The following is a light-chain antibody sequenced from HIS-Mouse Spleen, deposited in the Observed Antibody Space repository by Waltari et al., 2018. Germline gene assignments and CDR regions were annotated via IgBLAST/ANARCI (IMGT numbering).Light chain of an antibody. CDR2: DAS. V-gene: IGLV2-14*03. CDR1: SSAVGGYTY. J-gene: IGLJ2*01. Sequence: QSALTQPASVSGSPGQSITISCTGTSSAVGGYTYVSWYQQHPGKAPKLMIYDASNRPSGVSNRFSGSKSGNTASLTISGLQAEDEADYYCSSYTSSSFNVVFGGGTKLTVL. CDR3: SSYTSSSFNVV.